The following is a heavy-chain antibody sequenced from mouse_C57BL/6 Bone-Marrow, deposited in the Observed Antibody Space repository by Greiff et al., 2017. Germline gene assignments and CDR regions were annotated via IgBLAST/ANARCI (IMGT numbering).Heavy chain of an antibody. CDR3: ARSKNCDSWFAY. J-gene: IGHJ3*01. Sequence: QVHLQQSGAELVRPGTSVKVSCKASGYAFTNYLIEWVKQRPGQGLEWIGVINPGSGGTNYNEKFKGKATLTADKSSSTAYMQLSSLTSEDSAVYFCARSKNCDSWFAYWGQETLVTVSA. CDR1: GYAFTNYL. V-gene: IGHV1-54*01. CDR2: INPGSGGT. D-gene: IGHD4-1*01.